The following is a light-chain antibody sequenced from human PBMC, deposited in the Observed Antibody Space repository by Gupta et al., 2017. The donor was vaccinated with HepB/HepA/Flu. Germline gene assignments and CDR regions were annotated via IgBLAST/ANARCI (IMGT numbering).Light chain of an antibody. V-gene: IGLV2-14*03. J-gene: IGLJ2*01. CDR2: DVS. CDR1: SSDVGGYNS. CDR3: SSYTSSSLVV. Sequence: SALTQPASVSGSPGQSITISCTGTSSDVGGYNSVSWYQQHTGNTPNLMIYDVSNRSAGVSTRFSGSKSGNTASLTISVLPEEDEADYYCSSYTSSSLVVFGGGTKLTVL.